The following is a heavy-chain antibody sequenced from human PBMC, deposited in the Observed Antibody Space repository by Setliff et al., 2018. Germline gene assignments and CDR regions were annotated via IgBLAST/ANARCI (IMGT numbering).Heavy chain of an antibody. CDR1: GYAFGSSV. Sequence: ASVKVSCKASGYAFGSSVISWVRQAPGQGLEWMGWISAYNGYIVYAQKFQGRVTMTTDPSTTTAYMEVRSLRSDDTAVYYCARDRKEIVVKPPAASLDYWGQGTQVTVSS. D-gene: IGHD2-2*01. CDR3: ARDRKEIVVKPPAASLDY. V-gene: IGHV1-18*01. J-gene: IGHJ4*02. CDR2: ISAYNGYI.